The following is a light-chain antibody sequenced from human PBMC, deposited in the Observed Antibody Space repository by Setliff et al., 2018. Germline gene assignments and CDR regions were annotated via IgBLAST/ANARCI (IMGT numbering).Light chain of an antibody. CDR3: QQYISSPPT. V-gene: IGKV3-20*01. CDR1: QSVSSSY. Sequence: EIVLTQSPGTPSLSPGERATLSCRASQSVSSSYLAWYQQKPGQAPRLLIYGASSRATGIPDRFNGSGSGTDFTLTISRLEPEDFAVYYCQQYISSPPTFGQGTKVDIK. J-gene: IGKJ1*01. CDR2: GAS.